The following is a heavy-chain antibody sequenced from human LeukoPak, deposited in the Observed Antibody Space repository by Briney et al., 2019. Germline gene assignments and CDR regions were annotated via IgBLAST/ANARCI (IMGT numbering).Heavy chain of an antibody. CDR3: AKDGLYYDGSEHVYYFDS. J-gene: IGHJ4*02. CDR2: IIYSGGAT. CDR1: GFTFSGSA. D-gene: IGHD3-22*01. V-gene: IGHV3-23*01. Sequence: GGSLRLSCAASGFTFSGSAMTWVRQGPGTGLEFVASIIYSGGATYYADSVKGRFTISRDNSKNTLYLQMNSLRAEETALYYCAKDGLYYDGSEHVYYFDSWGQGTLVTVSS.